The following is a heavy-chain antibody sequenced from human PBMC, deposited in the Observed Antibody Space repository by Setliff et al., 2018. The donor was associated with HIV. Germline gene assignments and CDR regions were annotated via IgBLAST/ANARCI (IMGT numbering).Heavy chain of an antibody. CDR2: ISFDGSRT. V-gene: IGHV3-30*01. J-gene: IGHJ4*02. CDR3: ARWVSGSPDC. CDR1: GYAFVTYA. Sequence: SCKGSGYAFVTYAMHWVRQAPGKGLEWVSVISFDGSRTSYADSVKGRFTISRDNSKNTLFLQLNTLRPEDTAVYYCARWVSGSPDCWGQGTLVTVSS. D-gene: IGHD1-26*01.